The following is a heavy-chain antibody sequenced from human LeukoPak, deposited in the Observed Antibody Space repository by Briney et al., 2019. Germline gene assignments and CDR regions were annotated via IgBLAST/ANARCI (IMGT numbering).Heavy chain of an antibody. CDR1: GFTYNNYW. D-gene: IGHD3-10*01. J-gene: IGHJ6*03. CDR3: ARTGQLDYGSGGCYYMDV. V-gene: IGHV3-30*03. Sequence: GGSLRLSCVASGFTYNNYWMSWVRQAPGKGPEWVAVISYDGSNKYYADSVKGRFTISRDNSKNTLYLQMNSLRAEDTAVYYCARTGQLDYGSGGCYYMDVWGKGTTVTVSS. CDR2: ISYDGSNK.